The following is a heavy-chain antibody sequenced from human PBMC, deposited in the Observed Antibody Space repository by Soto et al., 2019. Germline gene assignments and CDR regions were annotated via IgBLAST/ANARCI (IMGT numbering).Heavy chain of an antibody. CDR2: ITPNRST. Sequence: QCRDCAFFGGVFSKYNWNWIRQPPGKGLECMRKITPNRSTNYSPSLKTLLTLSVATSTNQFSLNLISVTAADTAVYFCGRGRGYSYACGSYYSGMDVWPQGTTVTLSS. J-gene: IGHJ6*02. CDR1: GGVFSKYN. D-gene: IGHD5-18*01. V-gene: IGHV4-34*01. CDR3: GRGRGYSYACGSYYSGMDV.